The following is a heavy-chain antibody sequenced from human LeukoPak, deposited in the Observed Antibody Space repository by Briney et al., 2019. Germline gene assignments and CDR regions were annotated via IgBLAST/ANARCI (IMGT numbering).Heavy chain of an antibody. J-gene: IGHJ6*02. CDR2: IDWNDDK. D-gene: IGHD3-10*01. CDR3: VYRRYYGSESYTYYYGVDV. V-gene: IGHV2-5*01. Sequence: SGPTLVKSTQTLTLTCTFSGFSLSTSGVGVGWIRQSPGKALEWLALIDWNDDKRYSPSLKTRVTITKDTSKNQVDLTMTNMDPVDTATYYCVYRRYYGSESYTYYYGVDVWGPGTTVTVSS. CDR1: GFSLSTSGVG.